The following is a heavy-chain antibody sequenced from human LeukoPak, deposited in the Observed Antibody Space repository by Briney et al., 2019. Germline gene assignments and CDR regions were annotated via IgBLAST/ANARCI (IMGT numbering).Heavy chain of an antibody. CDR3: AAAWFGLTYNWFDP. Sequence: SVKVSCEASGFTFTSSAMQWVRQARGQRLEWIGWIVVGSGNTNYAQKFQERVTITRDMSTSTAYMELSSLRSEDTAVYYCAAAWFGLTYNWFDPWGQGTLVTVSS. CDR1: GFTFTSSA. J-gene: IGHJ5*02. V-gene: IGHV1-58*02. CDR2: IVVGSGNT. D-gene: IGHD3-10*01.